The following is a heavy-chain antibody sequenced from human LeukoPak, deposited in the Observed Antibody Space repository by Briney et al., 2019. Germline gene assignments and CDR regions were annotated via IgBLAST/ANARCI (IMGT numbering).Heavy chain of an antibody. Sequence: GGSLRLSCAASGFTFSSYEMNWVRQAPGKGXXWVSYISSSGSTIYYADSVKGRFTISRDNAKNSLYLQMNSLRAEDTAVYYCARDSNGMDVWGKGTTVTVSS. CDR2: ISSSGSTI. CDR3: ARDSNGMDV. V-gene: IGHV3-48*03. CDR1: GFTFSSYE. J-gene: IGHJ6*04.